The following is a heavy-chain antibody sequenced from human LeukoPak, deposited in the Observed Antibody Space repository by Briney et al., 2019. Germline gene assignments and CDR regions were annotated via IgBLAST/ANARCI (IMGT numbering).Heavy chain of an antibody. Sequence: GGSLRLSCAASGFTFSSYWMSWVRQAPGKELEWVANIKQDGSEKYYVDSVKGRFTISRDNAKNSLYLQMNSLRAEDTAVYYCARNPYYGSGSHYYFDYWGQGTLVTVSS. J-gene: IGHJ4*02. CDR3: ARNPYYGSGSHYYFDY. CDR2: IKQDGSEK. D-gene: IGHD3-10*01. CDR1: GFTFSSYW. V-gene: IGHV3-7*03.